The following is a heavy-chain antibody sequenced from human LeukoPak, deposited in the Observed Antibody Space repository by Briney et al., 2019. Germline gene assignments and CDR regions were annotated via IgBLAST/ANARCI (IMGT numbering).Heavy chain of an antibody. CDR2: ISGSGGST. D-gene: IGHD6-13*01. J-gene: IGHJ6*03. CDR3: ATAAGHYYYMDV. CDR1: GFTFSSYA. V-gene: IGHV3-23*01. Sequence: GGSLRLSCAASGFTFSSYAMSWVRQAPGKELEWVSAISGSGGSTYYADSVKGRFTISRDNSKNTLYLQMNSLRAEDTAVYYCATAAGHYYYMDVWGKGTTVTISS.